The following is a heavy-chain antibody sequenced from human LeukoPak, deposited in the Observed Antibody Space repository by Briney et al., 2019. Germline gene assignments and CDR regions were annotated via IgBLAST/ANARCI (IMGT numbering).Heavy chain of an antibody. CDR3: ARGDRSSQTSLFDY. CDR1: GGSFSGYY. CDR2: INHSGST. J-gene: IGHJ4*02. D-gene: IGHD6-13*01. V-gene: IGHV4-34*01. Sequence: SETLSLTCAVYGGSFSGYYWSWIRQPPGKGLEWIGEINHSGSTNYNPSLKSRVTISVDTSKNQFSLKLSSVTAADTAVYYCARGDRSSQTSLFDYWGQGNLVTVSS.